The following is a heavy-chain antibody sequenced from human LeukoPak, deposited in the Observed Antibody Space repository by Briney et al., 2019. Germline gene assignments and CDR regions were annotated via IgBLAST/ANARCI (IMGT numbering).Heavy chain of an antibody. D-gene: IGHD6-19*01. Sequence: GGSLRLSCAASGFTFSSYAMHWVRQAPGKGLEWVAVISYDGSNKYYADSVKGRFTISRDNSKNTLYLQMNSLRAEDTAVYYCAREVPAGCYWGQGTLVTVSS. J-gene: IGHJ4*02. CDR3: AREVPAGCY. CDR2: ISYDGSNK. CDR1: GFTFSSYA. V-gene: IGHV3-30-3*01.